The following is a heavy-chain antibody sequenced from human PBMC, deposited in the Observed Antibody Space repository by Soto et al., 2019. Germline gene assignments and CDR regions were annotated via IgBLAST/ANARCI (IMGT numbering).Heavy chain of an antibody. CDR2: INPDYGGA. J-gene: IGHJ4*02. V-gene: IGHV1-2*02. Sequence: ASVKVSCKASGYTFTGRYIHWVRQAPGQGLEWMGWINPDYGGATYAQKFQGRVSLTRDTSNSTAYMELSSLRSDDTAVYFCARDLGGSSSYLGYWGQGTPVTVSS. CDR1: GYTFTGRY. CDR3: ARDLGGSSSYLGY. D-gene: IGHD6-6*01.